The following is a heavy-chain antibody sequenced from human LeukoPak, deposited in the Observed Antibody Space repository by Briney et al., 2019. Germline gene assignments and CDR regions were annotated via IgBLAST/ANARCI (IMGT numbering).Heavy chain of an antibody. Sequence: PGGSLRLSCAASGFTFSSYVMSWVRQIPGKGLEWVSTIYVSGDNTYYADSVKGRFTISRDNSKNTLYLQMSSLRVEDTAVYYCAKTPRARYFDYWGQGTLVAVSS. D-gene: IGHD6-6*01. CDR2: IYVSGDNT. CDR3: AKTPRARYFDY. V-gene: IGHV3-23*01. CDR1: GFTFSSYV. J-gene: IGHJ4*02.